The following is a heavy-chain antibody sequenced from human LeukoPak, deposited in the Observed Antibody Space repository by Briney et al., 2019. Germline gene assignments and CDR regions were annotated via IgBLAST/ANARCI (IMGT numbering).Heavy chain of an antibody. J-gene: IGHJ4*02. D-gene: IGHD5-24*01. Sequence: GGSLRLSCAVSGFTFDDYGMSWVRQAPGKGLEWVSGINWNGGSTGYADSVKGRFTISRDNAKNSLYLQMNSLRVDDSAVYYCATRPSGLLATTKKYFDYWGQGSLVTVSS. CDR1: GFTFDDYG. CDR3: ATRPSGLLATTKKYFDY. CDR2: INWNGGST. V-gene: IGHV3-20*04.